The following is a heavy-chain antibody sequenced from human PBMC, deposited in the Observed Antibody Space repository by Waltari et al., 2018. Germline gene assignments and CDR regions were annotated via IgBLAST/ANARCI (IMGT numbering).Heavy chain of an antibody. CDR1: GFTFSSYD. CDR2: IWYDGSKK. Sequence: QVQLVESGGGVVQPGRSLRLSCAASGFTFSSYDMHWVRQAPGKGLEWVAVIWYDGSKKYYADSVKGRFTISRDNSKNTLYLQMNSLRVEDTAVYYCARDFTDTVTTYRFDHWGLGTLVTVSS. CDR3: ARDFTDTVTTYRFDH. J-gene: IGHJ4*02. V-gene: IGHV3-33*01. D-gene: IGHD4-17*01.